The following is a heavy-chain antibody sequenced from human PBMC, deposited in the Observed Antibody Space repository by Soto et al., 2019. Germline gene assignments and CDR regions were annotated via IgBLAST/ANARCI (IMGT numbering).Heavy chain of an antibody. CDR3: ARVGVVIVAMDV. D-gene: IGHD3-3*01. J-gene: IGHJ6*02. V-gene: IGHV4-34*01. CDR2: INHSGST. CDR1: GGSFSGYY. Sequence: SETLSLTCSVYGGSFSGYYWSWIRQPPGKGLEWIGEINHSGSTNYNPSLKSRVTISVDTSKNQFSLKLSSVTAADTAVYYCARVGVVIVAMDVWGQGPTVTVSS.